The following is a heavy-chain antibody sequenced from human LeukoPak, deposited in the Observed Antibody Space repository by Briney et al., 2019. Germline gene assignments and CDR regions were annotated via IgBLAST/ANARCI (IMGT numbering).Heavy chain of an antibody. CDR3: AAIIRFLEWSRFDP. Sequence: PGGSLRLSCAASGFTFSSYGMHWVRQAPGKGLEWVAFIRYDGSNKYYADSVKGRFTISRDNSKNTLYLQMNSLRAEDTAVYYCAAIIRFLEWSRFDPWGQGTLVTVSP. V-gene: IGHV3-30*02. J-gene: IGHJ5*02. CDR2: IRYDGSNK. CDR1: GFTFSSYG. D-gene: IGHD3-3*01.